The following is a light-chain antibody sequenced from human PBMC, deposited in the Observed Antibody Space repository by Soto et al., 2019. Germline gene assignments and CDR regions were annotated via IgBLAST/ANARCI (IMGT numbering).Light chain of an antibody. CDR3: QQRHSYPIT. J-gene: IGKJ5*01. CDR1: QVIGSL. V-gene: IGKV1-9*01. CDR2: TAS. Sequence: DIQLTQSPSFLSASIEDRVTITCRASQVIGSLLAWYQQKPGKAPKLLIHTASTLYSGVPSRFSGSGSGTEFTLTISSLQPEDFATYYCQQRHSYPITFGQGTRLEIK.